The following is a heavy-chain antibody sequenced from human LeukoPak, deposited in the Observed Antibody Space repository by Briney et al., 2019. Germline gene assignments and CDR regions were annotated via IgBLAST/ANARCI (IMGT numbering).Heavy chain of an antibody. CDR2: IYYSGST. V-gene: IGHV4-39*01. D-gene: IGHD6-13*01. CDR3: ARHAGGIAAAGTRPFDY. Sequence: SETLSLTCTVSGASFSSRTYYWGWIRQPPGKGLEWIGSIYYSGSTYYNPSLKSRVTMSVDTSKNQFSLKLSSVTAADTAVYYCARHAGGIAAAGTRPFDYWGQGTLVTVSS. J-gene: IGHJ4*02. CDR1: GASFSSRTYY.